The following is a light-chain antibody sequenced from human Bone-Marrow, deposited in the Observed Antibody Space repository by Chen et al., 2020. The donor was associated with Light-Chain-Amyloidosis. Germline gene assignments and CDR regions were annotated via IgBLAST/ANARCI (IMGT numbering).Light chain of an antibody. CDR1: SSDVGGYNY. CDR3: SSFTRNNALV. V-gene: IGLV2-14*03. Sequence: QSALTQPASVSGSPRQSITISCTGTSSDVGGYNYVSWYQQHPGQAPKPIIYNVTYRPSGVSNRFSGSKSGNTASLTISGLQAEDEADYYCSSFTRNNALVFGGGTKLTVL. CDR2: NVT. J-gene: IGLJ2*01.